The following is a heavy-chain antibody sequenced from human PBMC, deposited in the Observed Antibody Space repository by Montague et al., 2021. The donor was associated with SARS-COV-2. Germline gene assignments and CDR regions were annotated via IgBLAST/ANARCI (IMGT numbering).Heavy chain of an antibody. CDR2: IYHTGST. V-gene: IGHV4-34*01. D-gene: IGHD3-22*01. Sequence: SETLSLTCAVYGESFSGHYWTWICQPPGKGLERMGEIYHTGSTNYNPSLKSRGTISVDTSKNQFSLTLRTVTAADTAVDYCARGRIELCMIVVVMTGASYYLDVWGKGTTVTVPS. CDR1: GESFSGHY. J-gene: IGHJ6*03. CDR3: ARGRIELCMIVVVMTGASYYLDV.